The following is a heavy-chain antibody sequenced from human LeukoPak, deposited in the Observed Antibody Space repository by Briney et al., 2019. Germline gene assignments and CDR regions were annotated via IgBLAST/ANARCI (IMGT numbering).Heavy chain of an antibody. CDR3: ARYCTNGVCFNAFDI. Sequence: GGSLRLSCAASGFTFSSYTMTWVRQAPGKGLEWVSSISSISSYIYYADSVKGRFTISRDNAKNSLYLQMNSLRAEDTAVYYCARYCTNGVCFNAFDIWGQGTMVTVSS. V-gene: IGHV3-21*01. CDR1: GFTFSSYT. CDR2: ISSISSYI. D-gene: IGHD2-8*01. J-gene: IGHJ3*02.